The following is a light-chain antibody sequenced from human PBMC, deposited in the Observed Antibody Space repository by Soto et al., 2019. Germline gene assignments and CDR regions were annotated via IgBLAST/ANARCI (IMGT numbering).Light chain of an antibody. V-gene: IGKV1-39*01. CDR1: QSISSY. CDR2: GAS. J-gene: IGKJ5*01. Sequence: DIQMTQSPSSLSASVGDRVTITCRASQSISSYLNWYQQKPGKAPKLLIYGASNLQSGVPSRFSGSGSGTDFTLTIRSLKPEDFATYYCQKYVTYPITFGQGTRLEI. CDR3: QKYVTYPIT.